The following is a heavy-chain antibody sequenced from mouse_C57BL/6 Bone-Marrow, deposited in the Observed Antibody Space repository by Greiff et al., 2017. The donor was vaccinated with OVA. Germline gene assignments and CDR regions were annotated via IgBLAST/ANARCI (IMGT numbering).Heavy chain of an antibody. CDR1: GFTFSDFY. CDR3: ARLDAMDY. Sequence: EVQGVESGGGLVQPGGSLKLSCAASGFTFSDFYMYWIRQTPEKRLEWVAYISNGGGSTYYPDTVKGRFTISRDTAKNTLYLQMSRLKSEDTAMYYCARLDAMDYWGQGTSVTVSS. J-gene: IGHJ4*01. V-gene: IGHV5-12*01. CDR2: ISNGGGST.